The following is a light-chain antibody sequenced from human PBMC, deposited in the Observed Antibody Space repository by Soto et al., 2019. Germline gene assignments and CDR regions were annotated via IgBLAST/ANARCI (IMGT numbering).Light chain of an antibody. Sequence: QSALTQPASVSGSLGQSITISCTGTSSDVGAYNYVSWYQQQPGKAPKLMISEVSNRPSGVSNRFSGSKSGNTASLTISGLQPEDEGDYYCSAYTARSTLVFGGGTKVTVL. CDR1: SSDVGAYNY. V-gene: IGLV2-14*01. CDR3: SAYTARSTLV. J-gene: IGLJ3*02. CDR2: EVS.